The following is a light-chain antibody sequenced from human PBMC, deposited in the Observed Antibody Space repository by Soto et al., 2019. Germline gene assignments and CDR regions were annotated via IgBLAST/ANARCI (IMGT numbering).Light chain of an antibody. CDR3: ASYTTTGTVL. CDR2: DVT. Sequence: QSVLTQPASVSGSPGQSITISCTGTNSDIGAYDSVSWFQQHPGEAPKLMIYDVTNRPSGISNRFSGSKFDNTASLTTSGLQAEDEADYYCASYTTTGTVLFGAGTKLTVL. V-gene: IGLV2-14*03. CDR1: NSDIGAYDS. J-gene: IGLJ3*02.